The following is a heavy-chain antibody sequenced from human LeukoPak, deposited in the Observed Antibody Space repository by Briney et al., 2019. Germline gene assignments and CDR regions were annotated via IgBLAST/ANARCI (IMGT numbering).Heavy chain of an antibody. Sequence: PGRSLRLSCAASGFTFSAYSMNWVRQAPGKGLEWVSYVHPDSTYIFYADSVKGRFTIFRDNARNSLYLHMNSLRDEDTAVYYCARGAYSSSPDYWGQGTLVTVSS. CDR3: ARGAYSSSPDY. D-gene: IGHD6-13*01. CDR2: VHPDSTYI. CDR1: GFTFSAYS. V-gene: IGHV3-48*02. J-gene: IGHJ4*02.